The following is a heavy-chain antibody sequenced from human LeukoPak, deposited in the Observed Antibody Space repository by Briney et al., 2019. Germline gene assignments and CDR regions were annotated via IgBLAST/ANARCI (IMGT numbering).Heavy chain of an antibody. CDR3: ASEYYDSSGTGFDY. CDR1: GYTFTGYY. V-gene: IGHV1-2*02. J-gene: IGHJ4*02. Sequence: ASVKVSCKASGYTFTGYYMHWVRQAPGQGLEWMGWINPNSGGTNYAQKFQGRVTMTRDTSISTAYMELSRLRSDDTAVYYCASEYYDSSGTGFDYWGQGTLVTVSS. CDR2: INPNSGGT. D-gene: IGHD3-22*01.